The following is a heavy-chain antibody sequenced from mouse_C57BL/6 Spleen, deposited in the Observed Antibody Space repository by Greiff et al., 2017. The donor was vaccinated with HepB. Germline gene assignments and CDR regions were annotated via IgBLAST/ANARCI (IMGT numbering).Heavy chain of an antibody. CDR3: TRYSGAWFAY. CDR1: GYTFTDYE. V-gene: IGHV1-15*01. Sequence: QVQLQQSGAELVRPGASVTLSCKASGYTFTDYEMHWVKQTPVHGLEWIGAIDPETGGTAYNQKFKGKAILTADKSSSTAYMELRSLTSEDSAVYYCTRYSGAWFAYWGQGTLVTVSA. J-gene: IGHJ3*01. CDR2: IDPETGGT.